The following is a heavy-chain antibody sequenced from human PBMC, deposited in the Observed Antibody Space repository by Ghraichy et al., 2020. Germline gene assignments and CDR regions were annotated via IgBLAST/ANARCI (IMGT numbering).Heavy chain of an antibody. CDR3: ARAGYSGYVYYYMDV. V-gene: IGHV1-69*13. CDR1: GGTFSSYA. D-gene: IGHD5-12*01. J-gene: IGHJ6*03. Sequence: SVKVSCKAAGGTFSSYAISWVRQAPGQGFEWMGGIIPIFGTANYAQRLQDRVTITADESTSTAYMELSSLRSEDTAVYYCARAGYSGYVYYYMDVWGQGTTVTVSS. CDR2: IIPIFGTA.